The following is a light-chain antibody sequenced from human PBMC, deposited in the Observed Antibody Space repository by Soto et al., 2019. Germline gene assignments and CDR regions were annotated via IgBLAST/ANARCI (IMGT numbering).Light chain of an antibody. V-gene: IGKV1-39*01. J-gene: IGKJ1*01. CDR2: AAS. CDR3: QQSYTAPWT. CDR1: QNITTC. Sequence: DLHMTQSPSSLSASIRGRVSITCRASQNITTCLHWYQQRPGRSPNLLIYAASHLQNGVPSRFSGSGSGPDFTLTIDSLQPEDFATYYCQQSYTAPWTFGQGTKVESK.